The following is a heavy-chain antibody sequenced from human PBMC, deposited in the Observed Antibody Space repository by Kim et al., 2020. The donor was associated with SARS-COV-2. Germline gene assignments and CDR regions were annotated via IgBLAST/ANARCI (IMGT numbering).Heavy chain of an antibody. CDR3: AAVSYCSSTSCFADY. CDR2: IVVGSGNT. D-gene: IGHD2-2*01. Sequence: SVKVSCKASGFTFTSSAVQWVRQARGQRLEWIGWIVVGSGNTNYAQKFQERVTITRDMSTSTAYMELSSLRSEDTAVYYCAAVSYCSSTSCFADYWGQGTLVTVSS. J-gene: IGHJ4*02. V-gene: IGHV1-58*01. CDR1: GFTFTSSA.